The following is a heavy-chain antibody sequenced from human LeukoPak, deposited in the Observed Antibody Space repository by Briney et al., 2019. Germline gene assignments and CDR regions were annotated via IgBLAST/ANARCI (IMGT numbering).Heavy chain of an antibody. CDR3: ARWGIAAAAPY. V-gene: IGHV1-3*01. CDR1: GGTFSSYA. Sequence: ASVKVSCKASGGTFSSYAISWVRQAPGQRLEWMGWINAGNGNTKYSQKFQGRVTITRDTSASTAYMELSSLRSEDTAVYYCARWGIAAAAPYWGQGTLVTVSS. J-gene: IGHJ4*02. D-gene: IGHD6-13*01. CDR2: INAGNGNT.